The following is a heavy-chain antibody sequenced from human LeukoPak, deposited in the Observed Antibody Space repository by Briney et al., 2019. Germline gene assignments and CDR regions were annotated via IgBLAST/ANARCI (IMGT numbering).Heavy chain of an antibody. V-gene: IGHV1-69*13. CDR1: GGTFSSYA. J-gene: IGHJ6*03. Sequence: SVEVSCKASGGTFSSYAISWVRQAPGQGLEWMGGIIPIFGTANYAQKFQGRVTITADESTSTAYMELSSLRSEDTAVYYCARGHGDSSIYYYYMDVWGKGTTVTVSS. CDR2: IIPIFGTA. D-gene: IGHD4-17*01. CDR3: ARGHGDSSIYYYYMDV.